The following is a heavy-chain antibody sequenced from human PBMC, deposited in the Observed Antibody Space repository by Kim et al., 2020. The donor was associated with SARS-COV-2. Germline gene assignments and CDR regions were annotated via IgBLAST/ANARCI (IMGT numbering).Heavy chain of an antibody. CDR3: AKAQSLYSSSWSNAFDI. D-gene: IGHD6-13*01. CDR2: ISWNSGSI. CDR1: GFTFDDYA. Sequence: GGSLRLSCAASGFTFDDYAMHWVRQAPGKGLEWVSGISWNSGSIGYADSVKGRFTISRDNAKNSLYLQMNSLRAEDTALYYCAKAQSLYSSSWSNAFDIWGQGTMVTVSS. V-gene: IGHV3-9*01. J-gene: IGHJ3*02.